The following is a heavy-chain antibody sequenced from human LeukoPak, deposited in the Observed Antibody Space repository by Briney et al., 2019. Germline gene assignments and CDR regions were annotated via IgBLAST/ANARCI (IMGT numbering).Heavy chain of an antibody. J-gene: IGHJ4*02. CDR2: ISGSGGST. Sequence: GGSLRLSCAASGFTFSSYAMSWVRQAPGKGLEWDSAISGSGGSTYYADSVKGRFTISRDNSKNTLYLQMNSLRAEDTAVYYCAKAARIGYSSSWYPDYWGQGTLVTVSS. CDR1: GFTFSSYA. V-gene: IGHV3-23*01. D-gene: IGHD6-13*01. CDR3: AKAARIGYSSSWYPDY.